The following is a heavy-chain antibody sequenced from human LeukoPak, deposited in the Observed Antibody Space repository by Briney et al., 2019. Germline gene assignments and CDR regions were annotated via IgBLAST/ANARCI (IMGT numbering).Heavy chain of an antibody. CDR3: ARGRGGIYYFDY. Sequence: GGSLRLSCAASGFTFSSYGMSWVRQAPGKGLEWVSAISGSGGSTYYADSVKGRFTISRDNSKNTLYLQMNSLRAEDTAVYYCARGRGGIYYFDYWGQGTLVTVSS. J-gene: IGHJ4*02. D-gene: IGHD1-14*01. CDR2: ISGSGGST. V-gene: IGHV3-23*01. CDR1: GFTFSSYG.